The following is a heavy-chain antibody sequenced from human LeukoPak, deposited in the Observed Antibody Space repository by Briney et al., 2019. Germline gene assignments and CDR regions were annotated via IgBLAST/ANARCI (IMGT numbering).Heavy chain of an antibody. D-gene: IGHD3-22*01. CDR1: GYTLREFS. J-gene: IGHJ4*02. CDR3: AAVEREYFDTSGYFDY. V-gene: IGHV1-24*01. Sequence: ASVKVSCKLFGYTLREFSMHWVRQAPGTGLEWMGGFDPEDGETIYAQKFQGRVTMTEDTSTDTAYMELSSLRSDDTALYYCAAVEREYFDTSGYFDYWGQGTLVTVSS. CDR2: FDPEDGET.